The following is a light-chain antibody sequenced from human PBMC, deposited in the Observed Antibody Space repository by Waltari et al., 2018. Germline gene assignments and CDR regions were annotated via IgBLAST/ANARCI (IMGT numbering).Light chain of an antibody. CDR1: QTISGSW. CDR2: GAS. J-gene: IGKJ4*01. CDR3: QQYDGSSVT. Sequence: EIVFTQSPDTLSLSPGESATLSCRASQTISGSWLTWYQQKPGQAPRLVIYGASIRATAIPDRFSGSGSGTDFTLTISRLEPEDFAVYYCQQYDGSSVTFGGGTKVEIK. V-gene: IGKV3-20*01.